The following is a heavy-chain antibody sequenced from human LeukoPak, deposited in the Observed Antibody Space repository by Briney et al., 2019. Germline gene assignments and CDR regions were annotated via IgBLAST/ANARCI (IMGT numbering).Heavy chain of an antibody. J-gene: IGHJ4*02. CDR2: INNDGTNT. V-gene: IGHV3-74*01. D-gene: IGHD6-19*01. Sequence: GGSLRLSCAASGFTFSSYCMHWVRQAPGKGLVWVSRINNDGTNTLYADSVRGRFTISRDNGKNTLYLQMNSLTAEDTAVYYCARAIAVAGKYYFDFWGQGTLVSVSS. CDR3: ARAIAVAGKYYFDF. CDR1: GFTFSSYC.